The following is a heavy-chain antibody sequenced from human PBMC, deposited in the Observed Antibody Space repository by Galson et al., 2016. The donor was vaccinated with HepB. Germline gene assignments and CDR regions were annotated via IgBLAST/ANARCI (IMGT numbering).Heavy chain of an antibody. V-gene: IGHV3-20*04. J-gene: IGHJ4*02. CDR2: INWKGNNT. D-gene: IGHD6-19*01. CDR3: ASSGWRPIDY. Sequence: SLRLSCAASGFTFDDYGMSWVRQAPGKGLEWVSGINWKGNNTGYADSVRGRFTISRDNAKNSLFLQMNSLRAEDTALYYCASSGWRPIDYWGQGTLVTVSS. CDR1: GFTFDDYG.